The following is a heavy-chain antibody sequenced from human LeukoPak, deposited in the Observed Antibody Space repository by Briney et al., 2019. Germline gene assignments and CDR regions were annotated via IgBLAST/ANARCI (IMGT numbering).Heavy chain of an antibody. CDR1: GGSISSGDYY. D-gene: IGHD5-18*01. Sequence: PSQTLSLTCTVSGGSISSGDYYWSWIRQPPGKGLEWIGYIYYSGSTNYNPSLKSRVTISVDTSKNQFSLKLSSVTAADTAVYYCARDREVDTAMAPGYYGMDVWGQGTTVTVSS. J-gene: IGHJ6*02. CDR2: IYYSGST. V-gene: IGHV4-61*08. CDR3: ARDREVDTAMAPGYYGMDV.